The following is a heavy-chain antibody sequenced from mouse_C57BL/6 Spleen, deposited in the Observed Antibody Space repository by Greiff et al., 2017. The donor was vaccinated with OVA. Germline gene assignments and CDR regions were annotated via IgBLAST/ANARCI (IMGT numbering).Heavy chain of an antibody. CDR3: ARDSMGFAY. J-gene: IGHJ3*01. V-gene: IGHV5-4*01. CDR2: ISAGGSYT. D-gene: IGHD2-10*02. Sequence: EVQLQESGGGLVKPGGSLKLSCAASGFTFSSYAMSWVRQTPEKRLEWVANISAGGSYTYYPDNVKGRFTISRDNAKNNLYLQMSHLKSEDTAVYYCARDSMGFAYWGQGTLVTVSA. CDR1: GFTFSSYA.